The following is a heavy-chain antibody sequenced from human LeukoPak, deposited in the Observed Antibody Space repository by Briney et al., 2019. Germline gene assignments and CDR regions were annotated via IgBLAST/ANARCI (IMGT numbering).Heavy chain of an antibody. Sequence: SETLSLTCTVSGGSIINTNYYWGWIRQPPGKGLEWIGTIYYSGTTYSNPSLKSRVTISVDTSTNQFSLKVRSVTAADTAVYYCARRLHFYALFDYWGQGTLVTVSS. V-gene: IGHV4-39*01. J-gene: IGHJ4*02. CDR3: ARRLHFYALFDY. CDR1: GGSIINTNYY. D-gene: IGHD2/OR15-2a*01. CDR2: IYYSGTT.